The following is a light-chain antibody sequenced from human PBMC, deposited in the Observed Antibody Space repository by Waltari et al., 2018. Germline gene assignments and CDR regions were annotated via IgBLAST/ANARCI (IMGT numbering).Light chain of an antibody. CDR1: SSNIGGNH. CDR2: EPN. Sequence: QSVLTQPPSVSAAPGQNVTISCSGSSSNIGGNHVSWYQQLPGTAPKLLIYEPNKRPSGLPARFSGSKSGPSATLGITGLQTGDEASYYCGTWDRSLTVGVFGGGTVLTVL. V-gene: IGLV1-51*02. J-gene: IGLJ2*01. CDR3: GTWDRSLTVGV.